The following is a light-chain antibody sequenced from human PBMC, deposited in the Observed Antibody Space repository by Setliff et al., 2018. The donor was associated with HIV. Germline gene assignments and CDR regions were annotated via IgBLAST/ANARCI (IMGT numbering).Light chain of an antibody. Sequence: QSALTQPASVSGSPGQSITISCTGTSSDIGGYKSVSWYLQHPGKAPKLMIYDVSNRPSGVSNRFSGSKSGNTASLTISGLQAEDEADYYCCSLTSTSSYVFGTGTKV. CDR3: CSLTSTSSYV. CDR2: DVS. J-gene: IGLJ1*01. CDR1: SSDIGGYKS. V-gene: IGLV2-14*03.